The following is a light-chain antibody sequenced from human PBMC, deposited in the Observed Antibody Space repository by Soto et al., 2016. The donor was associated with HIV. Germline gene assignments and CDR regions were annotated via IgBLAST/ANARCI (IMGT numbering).Light chain of an antibody. Sequence: GDRVSITCRASQSISTYLHWYQQKPGRAPKLLIYDASSLQSGVPSRFSGRGSGTDFTLTISSLQHEDLATYYCQRSSRTPRTFGQGTKVEI. V-gene: IGKV1-39*01. CDR2: DAS. CDR3: QRSSRTPRT. J-gene: IGKJ1*01. CDR1: QSISTY.